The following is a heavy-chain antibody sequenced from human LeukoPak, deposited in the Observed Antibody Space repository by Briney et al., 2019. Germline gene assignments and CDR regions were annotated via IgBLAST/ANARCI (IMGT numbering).Heavy chain of an antibody. CDR2: IYYSGST. J-gene: IGHJ4*02. V-gene: IGHV4-59*12. CDR1: GGSISSDY. Sequence: SETLSLTCTVSGGSISSDYWSWFRQPPGKGLEWIGYIYYSGSTNYNPSLKSRVTMSADTSKNQFSPKLSSVNDADTAVYYCARGGWSLDYWGQGTLVTISS. D-gene: IGHD6-19*01. CDR3: ARGGWSLDY.